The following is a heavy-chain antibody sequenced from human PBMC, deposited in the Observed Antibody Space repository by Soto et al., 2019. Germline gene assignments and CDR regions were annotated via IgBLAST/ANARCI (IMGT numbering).Heavy chain of an antibody. D-gene: IGHD2-15*01. CDR1: GFTFSSYW. V-gene: IGHV3-7*01. J-gene: IGHJ3*02. CDR3: ARRRVVVVVAATVEHDAFDI. Sequence: GGSLRLSCAASGFTFSSYWMSWVRQAPGKGLEWVANIKQDGSEKYYVDSVKGRFTISRDNAKSSLYLQMNSLRAEDTAVYYCARRRVVVVVAATVEHDAFDIWGQGTMVTVSS. CDR2: IKQDGSEK.